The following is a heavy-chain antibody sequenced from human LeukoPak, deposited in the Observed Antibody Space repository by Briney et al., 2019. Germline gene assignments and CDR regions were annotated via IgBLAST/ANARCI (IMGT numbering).Heavy chain of an antibody. CDR3: ARGLDVVAVAGLYYFDY. D-gene: IGHD6-19*01. J-gene: IGHJ4*02. CDR1: GGSFSGYY. V-gene: IGHV4-34*01. CDR2: INHSGST. Sequence: NPSETLPLTCAVYGGSFSGYYWSWIRQPPGKGLEWIGEINHSGSTNYNPSLKSRVTISVDTSKNQFSLKLSSVTAADTAVYYCARGLDVVAVAGLYYFDYWGQGTLVTVSS.